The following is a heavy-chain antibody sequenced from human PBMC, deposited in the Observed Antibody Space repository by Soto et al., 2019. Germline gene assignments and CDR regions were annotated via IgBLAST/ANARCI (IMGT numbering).Heavy chain of an antibody. CDR1: GWSFSGYY. V-gene: IGHV4-34*01. CDR3: ATVETVGSSTTRLGYFQH. CDR2: INNSGST. J-gene: IGHJ1*01. Sequence: QVQLQQWGAGLLKPSETLSLTCAVYGWSFSGYYWSWIRQPPGKGLEWIVEINNSGSTNYNPSLKTCVTISVDKSKHQFSLKLSSGTAADTAVYYCATVETVGSSTTRLGYFQHWGQGTMVTV. D-gene: IGHD6-13*01.